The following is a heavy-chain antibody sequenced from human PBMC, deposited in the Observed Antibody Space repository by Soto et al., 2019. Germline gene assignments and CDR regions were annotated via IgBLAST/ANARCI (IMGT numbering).Heavy chain of an antibody. CDR3: ARAPRHCWFQDLDY. Sequence: GESLKISCKGSGYNFASYWIGWGRQKPGKGLEWMGIIYPGDSDTSYNPSFEGHVTISADKSTSTAYMQWSSLGASDTAIYYCARAPRHCWFQDLDYWGQGTPVTVSS. D-gene: IGHD2-21*01. CDR1: GYNFASYW. CDR2: IYPGDSDT. V-gene: IGHV5-51*01. J-gene: IGHJ4*02.